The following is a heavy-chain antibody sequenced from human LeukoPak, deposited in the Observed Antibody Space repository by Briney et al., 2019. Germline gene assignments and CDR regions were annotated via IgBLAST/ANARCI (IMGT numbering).Heavy chain of an antibody. V-gene: IGHV4-39*07. CDR3: ARAPISSSWSYPFDY. Sequence: SETLSLTCTVSGGSISSSSYYWGWIRQPPGKGLEWIGSIYYSGSTYYNPSLKSRVTISVDTSKNQFSLKLSSVTAADTAVYYCARAPISSSWSYPFDYWGQGTLVTVSS. CDR1: GGSISSSSYY. D-gene: IGHD6-13*01. J-gene: IGHJ4*02. CDR2: IYYSGST.